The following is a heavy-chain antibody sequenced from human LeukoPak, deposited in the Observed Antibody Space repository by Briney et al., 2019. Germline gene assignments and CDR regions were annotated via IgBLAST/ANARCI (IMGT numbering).Heavy chain of an antibody. J-gene: IGHJ4*02. CDR3: ARPGQGYFDS. V-gene: IGHV4-39*01. CDR2: IYYSGRV. CDR1: GGSISSSSYY. Sequence: SETLSLTCTVSGGSISSSSYYWGWIRQPPGKGLEWIGSIYYSGRVYSNPSLKSRVTISLDTSKNQFSLKLSSVTAADTAVYYCARPGQGYFDSWGPGTPVSVSS.